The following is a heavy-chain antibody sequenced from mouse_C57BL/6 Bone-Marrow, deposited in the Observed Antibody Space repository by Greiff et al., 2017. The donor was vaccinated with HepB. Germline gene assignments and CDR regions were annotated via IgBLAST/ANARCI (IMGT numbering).Heavy chain of an antibody. Sequence: VQLQQSGAELVRPGASVKLSCKASGYTFTDYYINWVKQRPGQGLEWIARIYPGSGNTYYNEKFKGKATLTAEKSSSTAYMQLSSLTSEDSAVYFCAREGYHYGSSSDYWGQGTTLTVSS. D-gene: IGHD1-1*01. V-gene: IGHV1-76*01. CDR3: AREGYHYGSSSDY. CDR2: IYPGSGNT. J-gene: IGHJ2*01. CDR1: GYTFTDYY.